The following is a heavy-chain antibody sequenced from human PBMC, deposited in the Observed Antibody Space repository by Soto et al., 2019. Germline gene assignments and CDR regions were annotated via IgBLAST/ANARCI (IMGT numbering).Heavy chain of an antibody. CDR2: INPSSGGT. Sequence: ASVKVSCKXSGYPLTAKYLHWVRQAPGQGLEWMGWINPSSGGTKEAQKFRGRVTMTRDTSISAAYMELSRLTSDDTAVYYCAKGGSSWTEWFDPWGQGTLVPVSS. D-gene: IGHD6-13*01. J-gene: IGHJ5*02. CDR1: GYPLTAKY. V-gene: IGHV1-2*02. CDR3: AKGGSSWTEWFDP.